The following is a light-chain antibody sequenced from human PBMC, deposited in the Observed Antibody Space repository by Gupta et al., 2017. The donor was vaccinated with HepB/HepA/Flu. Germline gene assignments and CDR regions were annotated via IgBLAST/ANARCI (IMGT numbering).Light chain of an antibody. CDR3: QQYSNYPCS. CDR1: QDVARW. V-gene: IGKV1D-16*01. Sequence: DIQMTQSPSSLSASVGDRVNITCRASQDVARWLAWYHQKPVKAPKSLIYAASILQSGVPSRFSGSGSGITFTLTISSLQPEDYGTYYCQQYSNYPCSFGQGTRLDIK. J-gene: IGKJ2*04. CDR2: AAS.